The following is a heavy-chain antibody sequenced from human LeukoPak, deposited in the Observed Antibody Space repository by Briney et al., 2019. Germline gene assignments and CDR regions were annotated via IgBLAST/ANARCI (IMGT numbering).Heavy chain of an antibody. J-gene: IGHJ4*02. Sequence: GGSLRLSCAASGFTFSSNWMHWVRQAPGKGLVWVSRSNEDGSTTNYADSVKGRFTISRDNTKNTLYLQMNSLTAEDTAVYYCVRDLGGRSGHWGQGTLVTVSS. CDR3: VRDLGGRSGH. CDR2: SNEDGSTT. CDR1: GFTFSSNW. D-gene: IGHD1-26*01. V-gene: IGHV3-74*01.